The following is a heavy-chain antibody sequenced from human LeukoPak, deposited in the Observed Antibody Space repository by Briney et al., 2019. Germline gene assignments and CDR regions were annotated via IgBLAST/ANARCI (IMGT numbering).Heavy chain of an antibody. CDR1: PYYFINFW. J-gene: IGHJ1*01. Sequence: GESLKISCKDSPYYFINFWIGWVRPMPGKGLEWMGIIYPADSDTRYNPSFQGHVTISADRSASTAYLQWHSLKASDTAIYYCARGINDEYFQSWGQGTLVTVSS. D-gene: IGHD2/OR15-2a*01. CDR3: ARGINDEYFQS. CDR2: IYPADSDT. V-gene: IGHV5-51*01.